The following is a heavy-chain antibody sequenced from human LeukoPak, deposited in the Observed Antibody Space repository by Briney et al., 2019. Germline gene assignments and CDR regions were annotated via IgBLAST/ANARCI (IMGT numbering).Heavy chain of an antibody. J-gene: IGHJ4*02. CDR2: ISYDGSNK. V-gene: IGHV3-30*18. D-gene: IGHD5-18*01. CDR1: GFTFSDYY. CDR3: AKSGRGGRGYSYGQLPYYFDY. Sequence: GGSLRLSCAASGFTFSDYYMSWIRQAPGKGLEWVAVISYDGSNKYYADSVKGRFTISRDNSKNTLYLQMNSLRAEDTAVYYCAKSGRGGRGYSYGQLPYYFDYWGQGTLVTVSS.